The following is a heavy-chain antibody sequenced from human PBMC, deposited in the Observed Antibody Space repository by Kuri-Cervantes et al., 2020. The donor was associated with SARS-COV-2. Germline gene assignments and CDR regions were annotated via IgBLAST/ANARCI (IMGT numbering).Heavy chain of an antibody. CDR1: GFTFNNYE. D-gene: IGHD3-22*01. CDR3: ARGDTDYYDSSGYSYYFDY. J-gene: IGHJ4*02. V-gene: IGHV3-48*03. CDR2: IGTSGITT. Sequence: GGSLRLSCAASGFTFNNYEMNWVRQAPGKGLEWISYIGTSGITTYYGDSVKGRFTISRDNAKNSLYLQMNSLRVEDTAVYYCARGDTDYYDSSGYSYYFDYWGQGTLVTVSS.